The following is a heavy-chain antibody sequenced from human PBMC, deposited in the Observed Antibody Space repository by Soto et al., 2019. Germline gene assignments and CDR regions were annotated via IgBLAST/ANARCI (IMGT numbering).Heavy chain of an antibody. V-gene: IGHV1-69*01. J-gene: IGHJ4*02. D-gene: IGHD1-26*01. CDR2: IIPIFGTA. CDR3: ARDGGRHSGGIDY. Sequence: QVQLVQSGAEVKKPGSSVKVSCKASGGTFSSYSINWARQAPGQGLEWMGEIIPIFGTANYAQTFQGRVTITADESTSTAYMELSSLRSEDTGVYDCARDGGRHSGGIDYWGQGTLVTVSS. CDR1: GGTFSSYS.